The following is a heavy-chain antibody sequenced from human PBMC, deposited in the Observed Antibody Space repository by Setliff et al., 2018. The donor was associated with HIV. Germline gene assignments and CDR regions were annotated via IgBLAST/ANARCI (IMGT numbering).Heavy chain of an antibody. V-gene: IGHV4-61*10. CDR3: ARDPYCSGDGCFRYYQH. Sequence: SETLSLTCTVSGGSVSSGRFYWSWIRQPAGRALEWIGRIYSSGRTNYNPSLKSRIKMSIDTPKNQFSLKLSSVTAADTAVYFCARDPYCSGDGCFRYYQHWGRGTPVTVSS. CDR2: IYSSGRT. D-gene: IGHD2-15*01. J-gene: IGHJ1*01. CDR1: GGSVSSGRFY.